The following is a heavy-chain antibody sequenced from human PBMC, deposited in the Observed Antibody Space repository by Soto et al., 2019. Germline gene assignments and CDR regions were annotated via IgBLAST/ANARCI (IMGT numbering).Heavy chain of an antibody. V-gene: IGHV4-34*01. D-gene: IGHD6-19*01. CDR3: ARDAVAGRVSDY. CDR2: INHSRST. J-gene: IGHJ4*02. Sequence: SETLSLTCAVYGGSFSGYYWSWIRQPPGKGLEWIGEINHSRSTNYNPSLKSRVTISVDTSKNQFSLKLSSVTAADTAVYYCARDAVAGRVSDYWGQGTLVTVSS. CDR1: GGSFSGYY.